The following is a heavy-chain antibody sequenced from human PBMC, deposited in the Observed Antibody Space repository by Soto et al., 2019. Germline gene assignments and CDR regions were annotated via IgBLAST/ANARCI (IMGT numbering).Heavy chain of an antibody. CDR3: ARGRRGSTTYYYYYYGMDV. CDR2: INHSGST. CDR1: GGSFSGYY. J-gene: IGHJ6*02. V-gene: IGHV4-34*01. D-gene: IGHD2-2*01. Sequence: SETLSLTCAVYGGSFSGYYWSWIRQPPGKGLEWIGEINHSGSTNYNPSLKSRVTITVDTSKNQFSLKLSFVTAADTAVYYCARGRRGSTTYYYYYYGMDVWGQGTTVTVSS.